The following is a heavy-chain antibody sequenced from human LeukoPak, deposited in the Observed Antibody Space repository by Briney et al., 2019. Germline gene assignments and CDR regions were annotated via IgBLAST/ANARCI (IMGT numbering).Heavy chain of an antibody. Sequence: GGSLRLSCAASGFTFSSYWMHWVRQAPGKGLVWVSRISPDGSTTGHADSVKGRFTTSRDNAKNTLYLQMNSLRAEDTAVYYCARISGGPITIFGDWGQGTLVTVSS. CDR1: GFTFSSYW. CDR3: ARISGGPITIFGD. J-gene: IGHJ4*02. V-gene: IGHV3-74*01. D-gene: IGHD3-3*01. CDR2: ISPDGSTT.